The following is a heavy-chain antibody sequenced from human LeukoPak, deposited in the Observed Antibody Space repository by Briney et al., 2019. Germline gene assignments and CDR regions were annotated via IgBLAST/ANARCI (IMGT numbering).Heavy chain of an antibody. D-gene: IGHD6-19*01. J-gene: IGHJ6*02. CDR1: GGSISSYY. V-gene: IGHV4-59*08. CDR2: IYYSGST. Sequence: PETLSLTCTVSGGSISSYYWSWIRQPPEKGLEWIGYIYYSGSTNYNPSLKSRVTISVDTSKNQFSLKLSSVTAADTAVYYCARQMGSSGWSRHYYYGMDVWGQGTTVTVSS. CDR3: ARQMGSSGWSRHYYYGMDV.